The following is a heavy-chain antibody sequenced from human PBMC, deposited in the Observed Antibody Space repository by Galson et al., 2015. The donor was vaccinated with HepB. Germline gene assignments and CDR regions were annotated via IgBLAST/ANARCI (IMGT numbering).Heavy chain of an antibody. Sequence: CAISGDSVSSNSAAWNWIRQSPSRGLEWLGRTYYRSKWYNDYAVSVKSRITINPDTSKNQFSLQLNSVTPEDTAVYYCARLRPSTMGAFGAFDIWGQGTMVTVSS. CDR1: GDSVSSNSAA. CDR3: ARLRPSTMGAFGAFDI. D-gene: IGHD3-10*01. V-gene: IGHV6-1*01. J-gene: IGHJ3*02. CDR2: TYYRSKWYN.